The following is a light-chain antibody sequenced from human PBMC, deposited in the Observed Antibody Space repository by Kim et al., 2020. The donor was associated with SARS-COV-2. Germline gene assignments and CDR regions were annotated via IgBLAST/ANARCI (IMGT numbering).Light chain of an antibody. V-gene: IGKV4-1*01. J-gene: IGKJ4*01. CDR2: WAS. Sequence: ATINCKSSQTILYSSNNKDCLAWYQQKPGQPPKLIINWASTRESGVPDRFSGSGSGTDFTLSISNLQAEDVAVYYCQHYYSAPLTFGGGTKVDIK. CDR3: QHYYSAPLT. CDR1: QTILYSSNNKDC.